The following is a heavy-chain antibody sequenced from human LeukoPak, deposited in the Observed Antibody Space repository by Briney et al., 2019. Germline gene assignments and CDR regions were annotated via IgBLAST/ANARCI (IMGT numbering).Heavy chain of an antibody. CDR1: GGSIGSSSYY. CDR3: ASYTGSGSYRNY. CDR2: IYYSGST. D-gene: IGHD1-26*01. V-gene: IGHV4-39*01. Sequence: SETLSLTCAVSGGSIGSSSYYWGWIRQPPGKGLEWIGSIYYSGSTYYNPSLKNRVTISVDTSKNQFSLKLSSVTAADTAVYYCASYTGSGSYRNYWGQGTLVTVSS. J-gene: IGHJ4*02.